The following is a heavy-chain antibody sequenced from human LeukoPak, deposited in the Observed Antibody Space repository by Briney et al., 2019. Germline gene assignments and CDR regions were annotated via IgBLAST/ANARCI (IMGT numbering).Heavy chain of an antibody. D-gene: IGHD2-2*01. V-gene: IGHV1-18*01. Sequence: ASVKVSCKASGYTITSYGISWVRQAPGQGLEWMGWISAYNGNTNYAQKLQGRVTMTTDTSTSTAYMELRSLRSDDTAVYYCARDQKGYCSSTSCYNYGMDVWGQGTTVTVSS. CDR1: GYTITSYG. J-gene: IGHJ6*02. CDR3: ARDQKGYCSSTSCYNYGMDV. CDR2: ISAYNGNT.